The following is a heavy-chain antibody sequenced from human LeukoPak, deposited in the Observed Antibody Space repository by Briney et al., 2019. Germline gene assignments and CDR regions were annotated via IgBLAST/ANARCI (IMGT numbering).Heavy chain of an antibody. CDR2: MNPNSGNT. J-gene: IGHJ6*03. Sequence: ASVKVSCKASGYTFTIYDINWVRQATGQGLEWMGWMNPNSGNTGYAQKLQGRVTMTTDTSTSTAYMELRSLRSDDTAVYYCARVEGFAGSGSYYNLFHYYYTDVWGKGTTVTISS. D-gene: IGHD3-10*01. V-gene: IGHV1-8*02. CDR3: ARVEGFAGSGSYYNLFHYYYTDV. CDR1: GYTFTIYD.